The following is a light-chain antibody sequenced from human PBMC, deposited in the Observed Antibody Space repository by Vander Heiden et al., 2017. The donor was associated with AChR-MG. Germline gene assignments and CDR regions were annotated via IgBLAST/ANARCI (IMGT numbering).Light chain of an antibody. J-gene: IGKJ2*01. V-gene: IGKV1-5*03. CDR2: KAS. CDR3: QHYYNYPYT. CDR1: QSISYW. Sequence: DIQMTQSPSTLSASVGERVTITCRASQSISYWLAWYQQKPGKAPKLLFYKASSLESGVPSRFSGSGSGTGFTLTISSLQPDDFATYYCQHYYNYPYTFGQGTKLEIK.